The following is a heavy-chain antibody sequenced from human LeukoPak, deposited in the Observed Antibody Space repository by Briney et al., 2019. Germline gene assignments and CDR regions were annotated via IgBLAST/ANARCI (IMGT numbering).Heavy chain of an antibody. D-gene: IGHD6-19*01. J-gene: IGHJ4*02. CDR3: ARDGIAVAVAGFDY. CDR1: GGSFSGYY. CDR2: INHSGST. V-gene: IGHV4-34*01. Sequence: KPSETLSLTCAVYGGSFSGYYWSWIRQPPGKGLEWIGEINHSGSTNYNPSLKSRVTISVDTSKNQFSLKLSSVTAADTAVHYCARDGIAVAVAGFDYWGQGTLVTVSS.